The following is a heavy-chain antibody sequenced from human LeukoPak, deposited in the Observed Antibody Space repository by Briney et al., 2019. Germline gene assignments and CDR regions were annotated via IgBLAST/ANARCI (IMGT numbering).Heavy chain of an antibody. CDR1: GFTFSSYS. Sequence: GGSLRLSCAASGFTFSSYSMNWVRQAPGKGLEWVSYISSSSSTIYYADSVKGRFTISRDNAKNTLYLQMNSLRAEDTALYYCAGVRETMVRGVYYYMDVWGKGTTVTVSS. J-gene: IGHJ6*03. D-gene: IGHD3-10*01. CDR3: AGVRETMVRGVYYYMDV. CDR2: ISSSSSTI. V-gene: IGHV3-48*01.